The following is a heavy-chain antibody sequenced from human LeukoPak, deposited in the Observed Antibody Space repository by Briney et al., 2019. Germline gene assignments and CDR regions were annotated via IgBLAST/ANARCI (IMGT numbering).Heavy chain of an antibody. CDR3: ARVYDVWSGYYRDY. J-gene: IGHJ4*02. D-gene: IGHD3-3*01. V-gene: IGHV3-21*01. CDR2: ISSSNNYI. CDR1: GFTFSGYS. Sequence: PGGSLRLSCAASGFTFSGYSMSWVRQAPGKGLDWVSSISSSNNYIYYADSLKGRFTISRDNAKNSLYLQMNSLRAEDTAVYYCARVYDVWSGYYRDYWGQGTLVTVSS.